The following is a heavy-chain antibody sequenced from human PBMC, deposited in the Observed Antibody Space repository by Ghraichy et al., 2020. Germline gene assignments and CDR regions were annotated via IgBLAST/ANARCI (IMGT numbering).Heavy chain of an antibody. J-gene: IGHJ5*02. D-gene: IGHD3-3*01. CDR2: IYYSGST. Sequence: SETLSLTCTVSGGSISSSSYYWGWIRQPPGKGLELIGSIYYSGSTYYNPSLKSRVTISVDTSKNQFSLNLSSGTAADTAVYYCARQFSAGDFWSGYYRLWETNWFDPWGQGTVVTVSS. V-gene: IGHV4-39*01. CDR3: ARQFSAGDFWSGYYRLWETNWFDP. CDR1: GGSISSSSYY.